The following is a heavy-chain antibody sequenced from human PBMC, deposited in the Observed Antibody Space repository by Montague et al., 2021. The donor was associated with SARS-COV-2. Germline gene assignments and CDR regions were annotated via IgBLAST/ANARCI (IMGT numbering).Heavy chain of an antibody. Sequence: PALGKPTQTLTLTCTFSGFSLSTSGMCMTWIRQPPGKALEWLARIDWDGDKYYNTSLKSRRTISKDTSKNLVVLTMTNMDPVDTATYYCARGPSDTYYYNGMDVWGRGTTVTVSS. CDR3: ARGPSDTYYYNGMDV. CDR1: GFSLSTSGMC. J-gene: IGHJ6*02. CDR2: IDWDGDK. V-gene: IGHV2-70*11.